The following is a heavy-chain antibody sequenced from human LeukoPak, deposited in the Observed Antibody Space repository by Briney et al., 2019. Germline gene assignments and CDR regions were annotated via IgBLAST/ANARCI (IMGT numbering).Heavy chain of an antibody. Sequence: GGSLRLSCAASGFTFSSYGMHWVRQAPGKGLEWVAVISYDGSNKYYADSVKGRFTISRDNSKNTLYLQMNSLRAEDTAVYYCAKDHLNILTGPPDYWGQGTLVTVSS. CDR1: GFTFSSYG. CDR2: ISYDGSNK. CDR3: AKDHLNILTGPPDY. D-gene: IGHD3-9*01. J-gene: IGHJ4*02. V-gene: IGHV3-30*18.